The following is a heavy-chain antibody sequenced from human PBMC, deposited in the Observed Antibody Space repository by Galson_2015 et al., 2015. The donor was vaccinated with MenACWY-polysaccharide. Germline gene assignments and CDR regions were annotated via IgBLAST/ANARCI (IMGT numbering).Heavy chain of an antibody. V-gene: IGHV4-59*01. D-gene: IGHD5-24*01. CDR1: GDSIGSYY. J-gene: IGHJ5*02. CDR2: TFYSGDT. CDR3: ARARRQMAVT. Sequence: ETLSLTCTVSGDSIGSYYWTWIRQPPGKGLEWIGYTFYSGDTDYNPSLKSRVTISVDTSKRQFSLNLTSVTAADTAVYYCARARRQMAVTWGQGTLVIVSS.